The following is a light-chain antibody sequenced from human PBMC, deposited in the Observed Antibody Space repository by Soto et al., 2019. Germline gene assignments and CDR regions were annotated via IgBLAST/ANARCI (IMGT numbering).Light chain of an antibody. J-gene: IGKJ5*01. Sequence: EIVLTQSPATLSLSPGEIAILSFRASHSVSDRLAWYQQTPGQAPRLLIYGASTRATGIPVRFSGSGSGTEFTLTISSLQSEDFAVYYCQQYSNWPPITFGQGTRLEIK. CDR2: GAS. V-gene: IGKV3-15*01. CDR3: QQYSNWPPIT. CDR1: HSVSDR.